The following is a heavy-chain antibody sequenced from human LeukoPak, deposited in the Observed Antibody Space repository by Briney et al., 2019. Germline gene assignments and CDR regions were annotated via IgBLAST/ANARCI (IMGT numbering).Heavy chain of an antibody. Sequence: ASVKVSCKASGYTFTSYGISWVRQAPGQGLEWMGWIRAYNGNTNYAQKLQGRVTMTTDTSTSTAYMELRSLRSDDTAVYYCARDASSSSWPYYFDYWGQGTLVTVSS. CDR3: ARDASSSSWPYYFDY. J-gene: IGHJ4*02. V-gene: IGHV1-18*01. D-gene: IGHD6-13*01. CDR2: IRAYNGNT. CDR1: GYTFTSYG.